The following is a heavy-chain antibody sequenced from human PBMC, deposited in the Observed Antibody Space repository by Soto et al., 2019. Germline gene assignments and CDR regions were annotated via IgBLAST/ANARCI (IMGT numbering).Heavy chain of an antibody. J-gene: IGHJ4*02. CDR2: ISSSSSYT. CDR3: ARYPTYYYDSSGYYFDY. CDR1: GFTFSDYY. D-gene: IGHD3-22*01. V-gene: IGHV3-11*06. Sequence: QVQLVESGGGLVKPGGSLRLSCAASGFTFSDYYMSWIRQAPGKGLEWVSYISSSSSYTNYADSVKGRFTISRDNAKNSLYLQMNSLRAEDTAVYYCARYPTYYYDSSGYYFDYWGQGSLVTVSS.